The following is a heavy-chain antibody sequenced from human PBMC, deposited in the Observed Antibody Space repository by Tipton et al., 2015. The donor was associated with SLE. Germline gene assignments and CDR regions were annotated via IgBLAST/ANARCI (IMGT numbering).Heavy chain of an antibody. J-gene: IGHJ4*02. CDR2: IYFTGDT. V-gene: IGHV4-31*03. CDR3: TRNLRGGVEY. D-gene: IGHD5/OR15-5a*01. Sequence: LRLSCSVSGGSMDSGGYSWTWIRQHPGKGLEWIAYIYFTGDTYYNPSLKSRVTISVDTSKNQFSLSLKSVTAADSAVYYCTRNLRGGVEYWGQGTLVTVSS. CDR1: GGSMDSGGYS.